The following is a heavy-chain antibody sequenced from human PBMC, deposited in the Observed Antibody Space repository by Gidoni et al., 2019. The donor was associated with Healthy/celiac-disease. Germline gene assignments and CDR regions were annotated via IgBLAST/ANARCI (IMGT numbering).Heavy chain of an antibody. CDR2: ISSSSSYT. D-gene: IGHD3-10*01. V-gene: IGHV3-11*05. Sequence: QVQLVESGGGLVKPGGSLRLSCAASGFTFSDYYMNWIRQAPGKGLEWVSYISSSSSYTNYADSVKGRFTISRDNAKNSLYLEMNSLRAEDTAVYYCARGSGSYYFDYWGQGTLVAVSS. CDR1: GFTFSDYY. CDR3: ARGSGSYYFDY. J-gene: IGHJ4*02.